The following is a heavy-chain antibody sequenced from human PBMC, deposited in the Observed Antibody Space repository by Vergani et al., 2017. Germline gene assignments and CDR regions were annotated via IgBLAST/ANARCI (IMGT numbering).Heavy chain of an antibody. J-gene: IGHJ4*02. CDR3: ARGDYGDYNWRFDY. CDR2: IIPILGIA. D-gene: IGHD4-17*01. CDR1: GGTFSSYT. Sequence: QVQLVQSGAEVKKPGSSVKVSCKASGGTFSSYTISWVRQAPGQGLEWMGRIIPILGIANYAQQFQGRVKITADKSTSTAYMELSSLRSEDTAVYYCARGDYGDYNWRFDYWGQGTLVTVAS. V-gene: IGHV1-69*02.